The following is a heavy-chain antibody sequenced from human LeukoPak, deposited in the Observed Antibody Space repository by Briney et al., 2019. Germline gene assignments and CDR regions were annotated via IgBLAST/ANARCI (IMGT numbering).Heavy chain of an antibody. CDR1: GFTFSSYW. CDR3: ARRKFPHTYYYDSSGYMFLDY. Sequence: GGSLRLSCAASGFTFSSYWMSWVRQAPGKGLEWVSSISSSSSYIYYADSVKGRFTISRDNAKNSLYLQMNSLRAEDTAVYYCARRKFPHTYYYDSSGYMFLDYWGQGTLVTVSS. J-gene: IGHJ4*02. CDR2: ISSSSSYI. V-gene: IGHV3-21*01. D-gene: IGHD3-22*01.